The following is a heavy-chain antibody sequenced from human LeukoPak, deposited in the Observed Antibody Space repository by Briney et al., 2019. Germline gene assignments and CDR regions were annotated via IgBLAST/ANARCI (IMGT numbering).Heavy chain of an antibody. D-gene: IGHD3-10*01. CDR3: AGETFYYGSGSSTMDV. V-gene: IGHV3-21*01. CDR1: GFTFSGHS. J-gene: IGHJ6*04. Sequence: GGSLRLSCAASGFTFSGHSMNWVRQAPGKGLEWVSSISSSSSHIYYADSVRGRFTISRDNAKNSLFLQMNSLRAEDTAVYYCAGETFYYGSGSSTMDVWGKGTTVTVSS. CDR2: ISSSSSHI.